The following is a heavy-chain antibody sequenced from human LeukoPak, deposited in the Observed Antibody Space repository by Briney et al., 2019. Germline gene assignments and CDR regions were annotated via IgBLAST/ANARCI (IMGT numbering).Heavy chain of an antibody. D-gene: IGHD6-19*01. V-gene: IGHV3-48*03. CDR1: GFTFSSYE. CDR2: ISSSGSTI. Sequence: PGGSLRLSCAASGFTFSSYEMNWVRQAPGKGLEWVSYISSSGSTIYYADSVKGRFTISRDNAKNSLHLQMNSLRAEDTAVYYCARDVNGSGWYFLVDYWGQGTLVTVSS. J-gene: IGHJ4*02. CDR3: ARDVNGSGWYFLVDY.